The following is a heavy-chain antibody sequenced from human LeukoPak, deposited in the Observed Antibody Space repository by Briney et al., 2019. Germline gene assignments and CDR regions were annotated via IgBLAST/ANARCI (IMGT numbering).Heavy chain of an antibody. J-gene: IGHJ2*01. CDR3: TRRAARWQFDL. V-gene: IGHV3-9*01. CDR2: INWKTGNG. CDR1: GFNFDDYA. D-gene: IGHD5-24*01. Sequence: GRSPRLSCAVSGFNFDDYAMHRVRQAPGRGLEWVSGINWKTGNGIYADSVKGRFTISRDNAKNSLYLQMSSLRAEDTALYYCTRRAARWQFDLWGRGTLLTVSS.